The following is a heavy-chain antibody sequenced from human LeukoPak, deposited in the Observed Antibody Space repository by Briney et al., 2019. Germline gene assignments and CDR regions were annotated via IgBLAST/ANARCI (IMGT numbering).Heavy chain of an antibody. J-gene: IGHJ4*02. D-gene: IGHD1-26*01. V-gene: IGHV4-4*07. CDR1: GGSISGSY. CDR3: ARGSGAATNEALDY. Sequence: SETLSLTCTVSGGSISGSYWTWVRQPAGKGLEWIGRIYSNEITNYSPSLKSRVTMSVDTSKNQFSLKLTSVTAADTAVYYCARGSGAATNEALDYWGQGTLVTVSS. CDR2: IYSNEIT.